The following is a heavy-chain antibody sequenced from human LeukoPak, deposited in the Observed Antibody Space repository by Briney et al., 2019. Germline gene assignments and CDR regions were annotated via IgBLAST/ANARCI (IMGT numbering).Heavy chain of an antibody. V-gene: IGHV3-73*01. Sequence: PGGSLRLSCAASGFTFSGSAMHWVRQASGKGLEWVGRIRSKANNYATAYAASVKGRFTISREDSKNTAYLQMNSLKTEDTAAYYCARRNKDDSSGYYYDWGQGTLVTVSS. CDR2: IRSKANNYAT. CDR3: ARRNKDDSSGYYYD. J-gene: IGHJ4*02. D-gene: IGHD3-22*01. CDR1: GFTFSGSA.